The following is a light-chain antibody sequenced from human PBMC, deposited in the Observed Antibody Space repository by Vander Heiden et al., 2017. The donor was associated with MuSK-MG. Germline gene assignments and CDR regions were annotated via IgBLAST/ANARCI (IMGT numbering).Light chain of an antibody. V-gene: IGKV1-5*03. J-gene: IGKJ1*01. CDR1: QSITTW. CDR3: QHDSASWWT. Sequence: DIQMTQSPSTLSASVGDRVSITCRASQSITTWLAWFQQKPGKAPNLLIYKASTFDSAVPSRSSGSGSGTEFTLTISILLPDDFAPSSSQHDSASWWTFGQGTKLEIK. CDR2: KAS.